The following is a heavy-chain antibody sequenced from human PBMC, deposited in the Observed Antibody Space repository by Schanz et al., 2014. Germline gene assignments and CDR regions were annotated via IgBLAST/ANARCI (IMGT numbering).Heavy chain of an antibody. V-gene: IGHV3-30*02. D-gene: IGHD1-26*01. J-gene: IGHJ4*02. CDR1: GFTFSSYG. CDR2: IRYDGSNN. CDR3: ARDPVEGAPTPYYFDS. Sequence: QVQLVESGGGVVQPGGSLRLSCAASGFTFSSYGMHWVRQAPGKGLEWVAFIRYDGSNNYYADSVKGRFTISRDNSKTXXXLQTRRPRVEDTGXYFCARDPVEGAPTPYYFDSWGPGTLVTVSS.